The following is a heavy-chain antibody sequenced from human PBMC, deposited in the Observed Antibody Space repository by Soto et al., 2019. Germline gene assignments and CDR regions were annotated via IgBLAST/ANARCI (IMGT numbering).Heavy chain of an antibody. CDR2: IIPIFGTA. V-gene: IGHV1-69*01. D-gene: IGHD2-15*01. Sequence: QVQLVQSGAEVKKPGSSVKVSCKAPGGTFSSYAISWVRQAPGQGLEWMGGIIPIFGTANYAQKFQGRVTITADESTSTGYMELSSLRSEDTAVYYCARSQGGSSSLDIYYYYYYGMDVWGQGTTVSVPS. CDR1: GGTFSSYA. J-gene: IGHJ6*02. CDR3: ARSQGGSSSLDIYYYYYYGMDV.